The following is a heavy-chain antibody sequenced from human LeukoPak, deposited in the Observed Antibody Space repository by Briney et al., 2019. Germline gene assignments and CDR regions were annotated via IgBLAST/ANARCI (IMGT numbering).Heavy chain of an antibody. CDR1: GFTFSSYA. V-gene: IGHV3-15*05. J-gene: IGHJ4*02. D-gene: IGHD3-3*01. Sequence: GGSLRLSCAASGFTFSSYAMSWVRQAPGQGLEWVGRIKSRADGGTTGYAAPVEGRFSISRDDSENTLYLQMNSLQIDDTALYYCLIFPGRWGQGTLVTVSS. CDR2: IKSRADGGTT. CDR3: LIFPGR.